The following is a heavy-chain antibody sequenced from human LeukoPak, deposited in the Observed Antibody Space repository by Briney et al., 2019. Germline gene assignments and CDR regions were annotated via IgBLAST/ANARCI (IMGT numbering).Heavy chain of an antibody. CDR2: INPSGGST. V-gene: IGHV1-46*01. J-gene: IGHJ4*02. Sequence: PMASVKVSCKASGYTFTSYYMHWVRQAPGQGLEWMGIINPSGGSTSYAQKFQGRVTMTRDTSTSTVYMELSSLRSEDTAVYYCARLEGSSRGGGFFDYWGQGTLVTVSS. CDR1: GYTFTSYY. CDR3: ARLEGSSRGGGFFDY. D-gene: IGHD6-13*01.